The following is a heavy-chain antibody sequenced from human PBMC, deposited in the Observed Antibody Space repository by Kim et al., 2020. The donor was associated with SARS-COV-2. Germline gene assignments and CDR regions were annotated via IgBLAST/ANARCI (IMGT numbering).Heavy chain of an antibody. J-gene: IGHJ4*02. Sequence: SQVTMSVDTSKNQFSLKLSSVTAADTAVYYCARTYYYDSSGYYLYYFDYWGQGTLVTVSS. V-gene: IGHV4-30-2*05. CDR3: ARTYYYDSSGYYLYYFDY. D-gene: IGHD3-22*01.